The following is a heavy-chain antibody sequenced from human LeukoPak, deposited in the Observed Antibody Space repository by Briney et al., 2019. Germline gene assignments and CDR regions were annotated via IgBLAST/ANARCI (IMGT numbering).Heavy chain of an antibody. Sequence: SETLSLTCAVSGGSISSSNWWSWVRQPPGKGLEWIGEIYHSGSTNYNPSLKSRVTITVDKSKNQFSLKLSSVTAADTAVYYCATVYCGGDCYASDIWGQGTMVTVSS. V-gene: IGHV4-4*02. CDR1: GGSISSSNW. CDR2: IYHSGST. CDR3: ATVYCGGDCYASDI. D-gene: IGHD2-21*02. J-gene: IGHJ3*02.